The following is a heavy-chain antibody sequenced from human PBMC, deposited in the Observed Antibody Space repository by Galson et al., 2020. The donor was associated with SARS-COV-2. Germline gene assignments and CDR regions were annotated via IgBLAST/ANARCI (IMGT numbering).Heavy chain of an antibody. V-gene: IGHV3-7*01. Sequence: GGSLRLSCAASGFTFSKSWMTWVRQAPGKGLEWVANIDKDGSEKYYVDFVKGRFTISRDNAQNSLYLQMNSLRVEDTAVYYCARGGSTSSCYWGGGGRGTLVSVS. CDR2: IDKDGSEK. CDR3: ARGGSTSSCYWGG. J-gene: IGHJ4*02. CDR1: GFTFSKSW. D-gene: IGHD6-13*01.